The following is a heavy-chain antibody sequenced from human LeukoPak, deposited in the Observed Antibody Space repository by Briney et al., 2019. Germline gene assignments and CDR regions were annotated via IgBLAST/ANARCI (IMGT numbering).Heavy chain of an antibody. V-gene: IGHV1-69*13. CDR3: ARDRGIAAPLLDY. D-gene: IGHD6-13*01. J-gene: IGHJ4*02. CDR2: IIPIFGTA. Sequence: SVKVSCKASGYTFTSYGISWVRQAPGQGHEWMGGIIPIFGTANYAQKFQGRVTITADESTSTAYMELSSLRSEDTAVYYCARDRGIAAPLLDYWGQGTLVTVSS. CDR1: GYTFTSYG.